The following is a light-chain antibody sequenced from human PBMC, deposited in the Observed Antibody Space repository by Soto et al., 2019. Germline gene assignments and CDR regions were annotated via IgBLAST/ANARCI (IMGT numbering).Light chain of an antibody. J-gene: IGKJ1*01. CDR1: QSISSW. Sequence: DIQMTQSPFTLSASVGDRVTITCRASQSISSWLAWYQQKPGKAPKLLIYKASSLESGVQSRFSGSGSGTEFTLTISSLQPDDFATYYCQHYNSYRRTFGQGTKVEIK. V-gene: IGKV1-5*03. CDR3: QHYNSYRRT. CDR2: KAS.